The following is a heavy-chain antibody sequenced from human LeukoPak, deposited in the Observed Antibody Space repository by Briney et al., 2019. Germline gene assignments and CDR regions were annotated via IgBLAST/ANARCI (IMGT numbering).Heavy chain of an antibody. J-gene: IGHJ4*02. D-gene: IGHD5-12*01. CDR1: GFSFWNYW. CDR2: INQDGSEE. Sequence: GGSLRLSCAASGFSFWNYWMSWVRQAPGEGLEGVAHINQDGSEEHYMDSVKARFTISRDNAKNSLSLQMNSLRAEDTAVYYCVRDGGVSGYDLLDYWGRGTLATVSS. CDR3: VRDGGVSGYDLLDY. V-gene: IGHV3-7*01.